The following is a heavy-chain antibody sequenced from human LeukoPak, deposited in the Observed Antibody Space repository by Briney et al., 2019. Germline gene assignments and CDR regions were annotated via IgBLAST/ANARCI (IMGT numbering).Heavy chain of an antibody. CDR1: GFTVSSYA. Sequence: GGSLRLSCAASGFTVSSYAMHWVRQAPGKGLEWVAVISYDGSNKYYADSVKGRFTISRDNSKNTLYLQMNSLRAEDTAVYYCARDALHSYDSSGYYYHHNWFDPWGQGTLVTVSS. V-gene: IGHV3-30-3*01. CDR2: ISYDGSNK. CDR3: ARDALHSYDSSGYYYHHNWFDP. J-gene: IGHJ5*02. D-gene: IGHD3-22*01.